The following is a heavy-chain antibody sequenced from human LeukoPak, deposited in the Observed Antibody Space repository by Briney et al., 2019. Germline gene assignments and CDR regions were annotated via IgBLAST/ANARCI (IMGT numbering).Heavy chain of an antibody. CDR1: GYNFRSYW. Sequence: GESLKISCNASGYNFRSYWIAWVRQMPGKGLEWMGIIYPGDSDITYSPSFQGQVTISADKSINTAYLQWSSLKASDTAMYYCARRDSNGYNYFDYWGQGTLVTVSS. D-gene: IGHD3-22*01. V-gene: IGHV5-51*01. J-gene: IGHJ4*02. CDR2: IYPGDSDI. CDR3: ARRDSNGYNYFDY.